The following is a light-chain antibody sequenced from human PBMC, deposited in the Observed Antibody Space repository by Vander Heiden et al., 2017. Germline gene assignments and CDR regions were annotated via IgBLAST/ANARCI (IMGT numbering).Light chain of an antibody. V-gene: IGLV10-54*04. J-gene: IGLJ2*01. CDR3: SAWDGNLRAWL. Sequence: QAGLTQPPSVSKALRQTATLTCSGNNYNVGHQGAAWLQQLHGHPPKLLSYRNNDRPSGISERFSASRSGNTASLTITGLQPEDEADYYCSAWDGNLRAWLFGGGTKLTVL. CDR2: RNN. CDR1: NYNVGHQG.